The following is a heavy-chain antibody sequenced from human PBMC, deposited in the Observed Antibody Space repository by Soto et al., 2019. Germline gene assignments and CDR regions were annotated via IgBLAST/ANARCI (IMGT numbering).Heavy chain of an antibody. CDR3: ARDIRAGTPIFDY. D-gene: IGHD1-7*01. J-gene: IGHJ4*02. CDR2: IIPIRGIA. V-gene: IGHV1-69*08. Sequence: QVQLVQSGAEVKKPGSSVKVSCKASGGTFSSYTISWVRQAPGQGLEWMGRIIPIRGIANYAQKFQGRVTITADKSTSTAYMELSSLRSEDTAVYYCARDIRAGTPIFDYWGQGTLVTVSS. CDR1: GGTFSSYT.